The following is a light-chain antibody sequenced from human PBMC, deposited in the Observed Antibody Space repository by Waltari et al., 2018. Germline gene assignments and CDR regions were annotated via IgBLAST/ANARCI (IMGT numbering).Light chain of an antibody. J-gene: IGLJ2*01. V-gene: IGLV2-23*02. CDR3: CSYAGSIVV. Sequence: QSALTQPASVSGSPGQSITISCTGTSSDVGGYNYVSWYQQHPGKAPKLMIYDVSKRPSGVSNRFPGSKSGNTASLTISGLQAEDEADYYCCSYAGSIVVFGGGTKLTVL. CDR2: DVS. CDR1: SSDVGGYNY.